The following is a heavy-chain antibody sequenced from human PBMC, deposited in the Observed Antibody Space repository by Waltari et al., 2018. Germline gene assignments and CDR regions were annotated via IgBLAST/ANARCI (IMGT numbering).Heavy chain of an antibody. CDR3: ASTPEGQWLLGGFDS. CDR1: GFSFTSYW. Sequence: EVQLLQSGAEVKKPGESLRISCKGSGFSFTSYWLRWVRQMPGKGLEWMGRIDPSDSYANYSPSFQGHVTVSTDKSLSTAYLQWNSLKASDTAMYYCASTPEGQWLLGGFDSWGQGTLVTVSS. D-gene: IGHD6-19*01. J-gene: IGHJ4*02. V-gene: IGHV5-10-1*03. CDR2: IDPSDSYA.